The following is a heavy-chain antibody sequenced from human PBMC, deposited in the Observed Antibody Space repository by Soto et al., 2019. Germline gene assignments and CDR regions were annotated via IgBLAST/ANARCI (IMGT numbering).Heavy chain of an antibody. J-gene: IGHJ4*02. CDR1: GGSISSGGYY. Sequence: TLSLTCTVSGGSISSGGYYWSWIRQPPGKGLEWIGYIYHSGSTYYNPSLKSRVTISVDRSKNQFSLKLSSVTAADTAVYYCARARYSSSWYYFDYWGQGTLVTVSS. CDR3: ARARYSSSWYYFDY. V-gene: IGHV4-30-2*01. CDR2: IYHSGST. D-gene: IGHD6-13*01.